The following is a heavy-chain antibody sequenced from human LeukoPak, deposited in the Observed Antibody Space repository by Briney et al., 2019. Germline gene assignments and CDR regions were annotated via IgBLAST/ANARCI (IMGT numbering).Heavy chain of an antibody. CDR2: IIPILGIA. D-gene: IGHD2-2*01. CDR1: GGTFSSYA. V-gene: IGHV1-69*04. Sequence: ASVKVSCKASGGTFSSYAISWVRQAPGRGLEWMGRIIPILGIANCAQKFQGRVTITADKSTSTAYMELSSLRSEDTAVYYCANLGYCSSTSCQKYNWFDPWGQGTLVTVSS. J-gene: IGHJ5*02. CDR3: ANLGYCSSTSCQKYNWFDP.